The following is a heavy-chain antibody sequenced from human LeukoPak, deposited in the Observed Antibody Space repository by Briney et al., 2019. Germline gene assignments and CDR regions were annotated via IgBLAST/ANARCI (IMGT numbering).Heavy chain of an antibody. V-gene: IGHV4-61*01. CDR2: IYYSGST. Sequence: PSETLSLTCIVSGGSISSTTYYWSWIRQPPGKGLEWIGYIYYSGSTNYNPSLKSRVTISVDTSRNQFSLKLSSVTAADTAVYYCARERGSGYSYGTWREKKYYYYYGMDVWGQGTTVTVSS. CDR1: GGSISSTTYY. CDR3: ARERGSGYSYGTWREKKYYYYYGMDV. J-gene: IGHJ6*02. D-gene: IGHD5-18*01.